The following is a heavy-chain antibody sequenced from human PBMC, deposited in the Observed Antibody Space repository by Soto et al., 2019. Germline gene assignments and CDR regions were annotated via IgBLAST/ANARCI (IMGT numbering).Heavy chain of an antibody. D-gene: IGHD4-17*01. CDR1: GGSISSSSYY. V-gene: IGHV4-39*01. J-gene: IGHJ4*02. CDR2: IYYSGST. Sequence: SETLSLTCTVSGGSISSSSYYWGWIRQPPGKGLEWIGSIYYSGSTYYNPSLKSRVTISVDTSKNQFSLKLSSVTAADTAVYYCARHSEYGDDPINYFDYWGQGTLVTVSS. CDR3: ARHSEYGDDPINYFDY.